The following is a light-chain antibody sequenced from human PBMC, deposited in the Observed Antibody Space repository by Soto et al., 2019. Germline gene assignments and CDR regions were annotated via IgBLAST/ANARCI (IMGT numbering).Light chain of an antibody. J-gene: IGLJ1*01. CDR2: EVS. V-gene: IGLV2-14*01. Sequence: QSALTQPASVCGCPEQTITISCTGTSSDVGGYNYVSWYQQHPGKAPQLIIYEVSNRPSGVSNRFSGSKSGNTASLTISGLQPEDEADYYCSSYISSTTLSYVFGTGTKVTVL. CDR3: SSYISSTTLSYV. CDR1: SSDVGGYNY.